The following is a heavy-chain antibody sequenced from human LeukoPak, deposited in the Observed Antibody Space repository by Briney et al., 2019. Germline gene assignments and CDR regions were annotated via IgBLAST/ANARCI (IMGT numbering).Heavy chain of an antibody. CDR1: GFTFSNYE. CDR2: ISSSGSTI. D-gene: IGHD3-10*01. V-gene: IGHV3-48*03. Sequence: GGSLRLSCAASGFTFSNYEVNWVRQAPGKGLEWVSYISSSGSTIYYADSVKGRFTISRDNAKNSLYLQMNSLRAEDTAVYYCARARRITMVRGLDSDYWGQGTLVTVSS. J-gene: IGHJ4*02. CDR3: ARARRITMVRGLDSDY.